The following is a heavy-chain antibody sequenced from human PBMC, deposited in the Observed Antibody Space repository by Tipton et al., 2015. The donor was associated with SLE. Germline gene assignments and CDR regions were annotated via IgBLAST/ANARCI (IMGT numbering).Heavy chain of an antibody. J-gene: IGHJ3*02. CDR2: IYYSGST. CDR3: ARDGSSGWFYAFDI. V-gene: IGHV4-31*03. CDR1: GGSISSGGYY. D-gene: IGHD6-19*01. Sequence: TLSLTCTVSGGSISSGGYYWSWIRQHPGKGLEWIGYIYYSGSTYYNPSLKSRVTISVDTSKNQFSLKLSSVTAADTAVYYCARDGSSGWFYAFDIWGQGTMVTVSS.